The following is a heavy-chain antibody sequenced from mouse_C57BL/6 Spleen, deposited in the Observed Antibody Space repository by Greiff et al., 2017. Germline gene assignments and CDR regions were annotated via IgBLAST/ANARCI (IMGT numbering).Heavy chain of an antibody. J-gene: IGHJ2*01. V-gene: IGHV2-2*01. Sequence: VQLQQSGPGLVQPSQSLSITCTVSGFSLTSYGVHWVRQSPGKGLEWLGVIWSGGSTDYNAAFISRLSISKDNSTSQVFFKMNSLQADDTAIYYCARNEEGAQGVDYWGQGTTLTVSS. CDR2: IWSGGST. CDR3: ARNEEGAQGVDY. CDR1: GFSLTSYG. D-gene: IGHD3-2*02.